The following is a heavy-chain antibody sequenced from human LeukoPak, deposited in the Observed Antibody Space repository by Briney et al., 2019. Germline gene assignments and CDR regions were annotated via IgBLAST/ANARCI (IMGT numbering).Heavy chain of an antibody. J-gene: IGHJ4*02. CDR2: MNPNSGNT. V-gene: IGHV1-8*01. CDR3: ARVRKVVPAAIPGDY. Sequence: ASVKVSCQASGYTFPSYDINWVRQATGQGLEWMGWMNPNSGNTGYAQKFQGRVTMTRNTSISTAYMELSSLRSEDTAVYYCARVRKVVPAAIPGDYWGQGTLVTVSS. D-gene: IGHD2-2*01. CDR1: GYTFPSYD.